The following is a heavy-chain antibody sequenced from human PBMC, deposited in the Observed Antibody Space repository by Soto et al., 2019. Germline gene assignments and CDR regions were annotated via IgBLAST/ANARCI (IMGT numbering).Heavy chain of an antibody. Sequence: PWRSLRLSCAASGFPFSSYAMSWVRQAPGKGLKWISSISGSGTSTYYADSVKGRFTISRDNSKNTMYLQMNSLRAEDTALYFCAKENTPDYGDYVDYWGQGTLVTVSS. CDR2: ISGSGTST. CDR1: GFPFSSYA. CDR3: AKENTPDYGDYVDY. V-gene: IGHV3-23*01. J-gene: IGHJ4*02. D-gene: IGHD4-17*01.